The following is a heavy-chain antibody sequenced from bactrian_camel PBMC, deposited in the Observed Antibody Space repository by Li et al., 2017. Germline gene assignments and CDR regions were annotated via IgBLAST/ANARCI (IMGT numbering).Heavy chain of an antibody. J-gene: IGHJ4*01. Sequence: VQLVESGGGLAQPGGSLKLSCAASGFPFNLYYMSWVRRAPGKGLEWVAGRGSIYTDGSGPYYAEPVKGRLTMSSDNAKNTVYLQMNSLKSEDTALYYCGTGGGTAPPRYWGQGTQVAVS. D-gene: IGHD8*01. CDR2: IYTDGSGP. CDR1: GFPFNLYY. V-gene: IGHV3S40*01. CDR3: GTGGGTAPPRY.